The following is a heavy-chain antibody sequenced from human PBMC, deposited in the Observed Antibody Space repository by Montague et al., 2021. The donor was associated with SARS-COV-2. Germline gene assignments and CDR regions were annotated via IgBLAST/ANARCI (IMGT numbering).Heavy chain of an antibody. CDR3: ARDSRIVGATGGMDV. V-gene: IGHV3-7*03. D-gene: IGHD1-26*01. J-gene: IGHJ6*02. CDR2: KKNGGEK. Sequence: KKNGGEKHYVDSVKGRFTISRDNAKNSLNLQMDSLRAEDTALYYCARDSRIVGATGGMDVWGQGNTVIVSS.